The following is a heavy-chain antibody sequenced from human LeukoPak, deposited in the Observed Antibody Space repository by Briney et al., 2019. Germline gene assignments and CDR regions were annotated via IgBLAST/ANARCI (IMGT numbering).Heavy chain of an antibody. Sequence: GASVTVSCKASRYPFTSYAMHWVRQAPGQRLEWMGWIHVGNGNTEYSQKFQGRVTITRDTSASTAYMELSSLTSEDTAVYYCARAPSSGWYYDYWGQGTLVTVSS. J-gene: IGHJ4*02. CDR2: IHVGNGNT. CDR1: RYPFTSYA. CDR3: ARAPSSGWYYDY. D-gene: IGHD6-19*01. V-gene: IGHV1-3*01.